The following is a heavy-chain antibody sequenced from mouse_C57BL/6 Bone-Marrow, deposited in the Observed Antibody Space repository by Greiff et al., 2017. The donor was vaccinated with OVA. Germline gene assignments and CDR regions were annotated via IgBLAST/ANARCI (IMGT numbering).Heavy chain of an antibody. CDR2: IDPETGGT. CDR3: SSYDGYSAWFAY. D-gene: IGHD2-3*01. V-gene: IGHV1-15*01. CDR1: GYTFTDYE. J-gene: IGHJ3*01. Sequence: QVQLKESGAELVRPGASVTLSCKASGYTFTDYEMNWVKQTPVHGLEWIGAIDPETGGTAYNQKFKGKAILTADKSSSTAYMELRSLTSEYSAVYYCSSYDGYSAWFAYWGQGTLVTVSA.